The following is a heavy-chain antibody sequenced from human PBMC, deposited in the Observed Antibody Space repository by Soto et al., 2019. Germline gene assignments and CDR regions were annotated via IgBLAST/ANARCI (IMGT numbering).Heavy chain of an antibody. Sequence: QVQLVQSGAEVKKPGASVKVSCKASGYTFTSYGISWVRQAPGQGLEWMGWISAYNGNTNYAQKLQGRFTMTTDTSTSTAYMELRSLRSDDTAVYYCARDFWRYSGRYPQLSEHDYWGQGTLVTVFS. CDR3: ARDFWRYSGRYPQLSEHDY. CDR1: GYTFTSYG. J-gene: IGHJ4*02. V-gene: IGHV1-18*01. CDR2: ISAYNGNT. D-gene: IGHD1-26*01.